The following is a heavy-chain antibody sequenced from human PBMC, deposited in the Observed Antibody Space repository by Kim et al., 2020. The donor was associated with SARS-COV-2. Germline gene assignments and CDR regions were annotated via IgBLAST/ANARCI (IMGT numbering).Heavy chain of an antibody. CDR2: IYYSGST. J-gene: IGHJ5*02. CDR3: ARVRITMVRGALFGGNWFDP. CDR1: GGSISSSSYY. V-gene: IGHV4-39*07. D-gene: IGHD3-10*01. Sequence: SETLSLTCTVSGGSISSSSYYWGWIRQPPGKGLEWIGSIYYSGSTYYNPSLKSRVTISVDTSKNQFSLKLSSVTAADTAVYYCARVRITMVRGALFGGNWFDPWGQGTLVTVSS.